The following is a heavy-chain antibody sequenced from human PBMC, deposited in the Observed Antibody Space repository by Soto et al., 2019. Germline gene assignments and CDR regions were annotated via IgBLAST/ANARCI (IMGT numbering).Heavy chain of an antibody. D-gene: IGHD3-10*01. V-gene: IGHV4-34*01. CDR2: INHSGST. Sequence: PSETLSLTCAVYGGSFSGYYWSWIRQPPGKGLEWIGEINHSGSTNYNPSLKSRVTISVDTSKNQFSLKLSSVTAADTAVYYCARGRITMVRFDPWGQGTLVTVSS. CDR3: ARGRITMVRFDP. CDR1: GGSFSGYY. J-gene: IGHJ5*02.